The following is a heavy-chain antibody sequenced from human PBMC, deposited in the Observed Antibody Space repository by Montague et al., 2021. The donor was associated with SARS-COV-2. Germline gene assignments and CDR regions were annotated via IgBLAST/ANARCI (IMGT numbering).Heavy chain of an antibody. D-gene: IGHD3-22*01. Sequence: TRSLTCTVSGGSISSGGYYWSWIRQHPGKGLEWIGYIYYSGSTYYNPSLKSRVTISVDTSKNQFSLKLSSVTAADTAVYYCARVQGITMIVVVIGAFDIWGQGTMVTGSS. CDR1: GGSISSGGYY. CDR3: ARVQGITMIVVVIGAFDI. V-gene: IGHV4-31*03. CDR2: IYYSGST. J-gene: IGHJ3*02.